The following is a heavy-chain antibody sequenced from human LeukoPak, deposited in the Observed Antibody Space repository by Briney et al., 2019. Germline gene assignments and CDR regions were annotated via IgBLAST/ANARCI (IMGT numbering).Heavy chain of an antibody. CDR3: ARGFLRPAIAAAGITA. CDR2: ISSSGTTI. Sequence: PGGSLTLSCAASGFTFSSYEMNWVRQAPGKGLEWLSKISSSGTTIYYADSVKGRFTISRDNAKNSLYLQMNILRAEDTAVYYCARGFLRPAIAAAGITAWGQGTTVTVSS. D-gene: IGHD6-13*01. J-gene: IGHJ6*02. CDR1: GFTFSSYE. V-gene: IGHV3-48*03.